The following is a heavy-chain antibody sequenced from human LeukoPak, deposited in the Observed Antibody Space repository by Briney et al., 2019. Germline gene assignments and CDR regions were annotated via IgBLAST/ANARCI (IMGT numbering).Heavy chain of an antibody. CDR1: GFTFSSYW. V-gene: IGHV4-34*08. D-gene: IGHD3-10*01. CDR3: AKRGPYHYGSGSYYKGAQYYFDS. CDR2: INHSGST. Sequence: GSLRLSCAASGFTFSSYWMSWVRQPPGKGLEWIGEINHSGSTNYNPSLKSRVTISVDTSKNQFSLKLSSVTAADTAVYYCAKRGPYHYGSGSYYKGAQYYFDSWGQGPLVTVSS. J-gene: IGHJ4*02.